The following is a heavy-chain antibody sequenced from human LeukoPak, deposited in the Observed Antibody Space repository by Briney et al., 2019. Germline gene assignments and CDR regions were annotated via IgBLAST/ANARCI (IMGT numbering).Heavy chain of an antibody. Sequence: VASVKVSCKVSGYTLTELSMHWVRQAPGKGREWMGGFDPEDGETIYPQKFQGRVTMTEDTSTDTAYMALSSRKCEDTALYYCAAPSGSNVWDAFDMGGQGTRVTV. V-gene: IGHV1-24*01. CDR1: GYTLTELS. CDR3: AAPSGSNVWDAFDM. CDR2: FDPEDGET. J-gene: IGHJ3*02. D-gene: IGHD2-15*01.